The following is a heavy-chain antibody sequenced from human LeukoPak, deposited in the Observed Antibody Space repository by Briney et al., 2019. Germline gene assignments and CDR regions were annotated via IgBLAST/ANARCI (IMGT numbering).Heavy chain of an antibody. Sequence: SVKVSCKASGGTFGSYAISWVRQAPGQGLEWMGRIIPILGIANSAQKFQGRVTITADKSTSTAYMELSSLRSEDTAVYYCARAYCSGGSCYSDAFDIWGQGTMVTVSS. CDR2: IIPILGIA. CDR1: GGTFGSYA. J-gene: IGHJ3*02. V-gene: IGHV1-69*04. D-gene: IGHD2-15*01. CDR3: ARAYCSGGSCYSDAFDI.